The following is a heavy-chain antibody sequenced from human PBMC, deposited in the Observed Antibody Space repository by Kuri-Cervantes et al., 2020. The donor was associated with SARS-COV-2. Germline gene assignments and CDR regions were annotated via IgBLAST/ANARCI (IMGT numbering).Heavy chain of an antibody. CDR1: GGSFSGYY. V-gene: IGHV4-34*01. D-gene: IGHD2-2*01. CDR2: INHSGST. J-gene: IGHJ6*02. Sequence: ESLKISCAVYGGSFSGYYWSWIRQPPGKGLEWIGEINHSGSTNYNPSLKSRVTISVDTSKNQFSLKLSSVTAADTAVYYCARVMNVVVPAPSVYYYYGMDVWGQGTTVTVSS. CDR3: ARVMNVVVPAPSVYYYYGMDV.